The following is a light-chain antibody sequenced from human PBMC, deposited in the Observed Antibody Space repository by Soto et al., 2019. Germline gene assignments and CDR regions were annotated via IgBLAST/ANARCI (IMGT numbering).Light chain of an antibody. J-gene: IGKJ5*01. CDR1: QSVSSN. CDR2: GAS. CDR3: QQFSNYPHV. Sequence: EVLMTQSPATLSVSPGERATLSCRASQSVSSNLAWYQQKPGQAPRLLIYGASSRATGIPDRISGSGSGTEFTLTISSLQSEDFAVYYCQQFSNYPHVFGQGTRLEIK. V-gene: IGKV3D-15*01.